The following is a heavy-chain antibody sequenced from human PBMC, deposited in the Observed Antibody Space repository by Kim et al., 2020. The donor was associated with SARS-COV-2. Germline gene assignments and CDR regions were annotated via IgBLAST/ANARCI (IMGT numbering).Heavy chain of an antibody. CDR1: GGSFSGYY. CDR2: INHSGST. D-gene: IGHD6-6*01. V-gene: IGHV4-34*01. CDR3: ARGFWSIAARLHLFFDY. Sequence: SETLSLTCAVYGGSFSGYYWSWIRQPPGKGLEWIGEINHSGSTNYNPSLKSRVTISVDTSKNQFSLKLSSVTAADTAVYYCARGFWSIAARLHLFFDYWGQGSLVAVS. J-gene: IGHJ4*02.